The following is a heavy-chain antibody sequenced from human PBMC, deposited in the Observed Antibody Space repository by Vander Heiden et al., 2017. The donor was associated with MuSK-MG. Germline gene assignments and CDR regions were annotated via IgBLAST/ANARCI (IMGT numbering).Heavy chain of an antibody. J-gene: IGHJ5*02. Sequence: QVQLVQSGAEVKRPGSSMKVSCKASGDTFTGHGINWVRQAPGQGLEWMGRIIPLLDISKYAKKFQGRVTITADTSTGTAYRDLSSLRSEETAVYYCARDGEYFGHNNCYKWFDPWGQGTLVTVSS. V-gene: IGHV1-69*04. CDR1: GDTFTGHG. CDR2: IIPLLDIS. D-gene: IGHD2-2*02. CDR3: ARDGEYFGHNNCYKWFDP.